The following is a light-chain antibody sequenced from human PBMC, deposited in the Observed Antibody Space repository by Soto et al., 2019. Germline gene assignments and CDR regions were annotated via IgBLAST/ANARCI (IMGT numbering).Light chain of an antibody. CDR3: QQSYSTLS. CDR1: QIISTY. J-gene: IGKJ3*01. Sequence: DIQMTQSPSSLSASVGDRVTITCRTSQIISTYLNWYQQKPGKAPKLLIYAASGLQSGVPSRFSGSGSGTDFTLTISSLQPEDFATYYCQQSYSTLSFGPGTKVDI. CDR2: AAS. V-gene: IGKV1-39*01.